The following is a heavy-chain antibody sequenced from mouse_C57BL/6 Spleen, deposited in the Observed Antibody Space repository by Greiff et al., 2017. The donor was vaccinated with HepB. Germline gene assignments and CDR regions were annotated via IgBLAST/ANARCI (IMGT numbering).Heavy chain of an antibody. Sequence: EVQLVESGGGLVKPGGSLKLSCAASGFTFSDYGMHWVRQAPEKGLEWVAYISSGSSTIYYADTVKGRFTISRDNAKNTLFLQMTSLRSEDTAMYYCARGGTRGYFDYWGQGTTLTVSS. V-gene: IGHV5-17*01. D-gene: IGHD3-3*01. J-gene: IGHJ2*01. CDR2: ISSGSSTI. CDR1: GFTFSDYG. CDR3: ARGGTRGYFDY.